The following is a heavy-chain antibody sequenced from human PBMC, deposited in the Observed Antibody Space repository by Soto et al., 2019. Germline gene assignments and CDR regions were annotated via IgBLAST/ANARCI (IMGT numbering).Heavy chain of an antibody. J-gene: IGHJ6*04. CDR3: ARTVGPRPHYYSSGMTV. V-gene: IGHV1-69*13. CDR2: IIPIFGTA. CDR1: GGTFSSYA. D-gene: IGHD1-26*01. Sequence: SVKVSCKASGGTFSSYAISWVRQAPGQGLEWMGGIIPIFGTANYAQKFQGRVTITADESTSTAYMELSSLRSEDTAVYYCARTVGPRPHYYSSGMTVWGKGPPVTV.